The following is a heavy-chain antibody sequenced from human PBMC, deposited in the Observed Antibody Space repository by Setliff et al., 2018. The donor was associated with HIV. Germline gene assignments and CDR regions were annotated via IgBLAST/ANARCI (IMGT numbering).Heavy chain of an antibody. D-gene: IGHD3-22*01. CDR3: ARKYYYDSSGYYSFDY. V-gene: IGHV3-23*01. J-gene: IGHJ4*02. Sequence: LRLSCAASGFTFSSYAMSWVRQAPGKGLEWVSAISPSGGSTYYADSVRGRFTIPRDNSKNTLYLQMNSLRAEDTVLYYCARKYYYDSSGYYSFDYWGQGALVTVSS. CDR2: ISPSGGST. CDR1: GFTFSSYA.